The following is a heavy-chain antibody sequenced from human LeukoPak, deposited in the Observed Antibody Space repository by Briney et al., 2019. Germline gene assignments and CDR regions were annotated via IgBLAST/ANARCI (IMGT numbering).Heavy chain of an antibody. CDR2: ISWNSGSI. CDR1: GFTFDDYA. D-gene: IGHD1-26*01. Sequence: GGSLRLSCAASGFTFDDYAMHWVRQAPGKGLEWVSGISWNSGSIGYADSVKGRFTISRDNAKNSLYLQMNSLRAEDTAVYYCAKDRELVRAFDIWGQGTMVTVSS. J-gene: IGHJ3*02. V-gene: IGHV3-9*01. CDR3: AKDRELVRAFDI.